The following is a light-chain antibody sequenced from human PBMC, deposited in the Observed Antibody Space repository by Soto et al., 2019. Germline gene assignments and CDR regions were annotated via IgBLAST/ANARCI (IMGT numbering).Light chain of an antibody. V-gene: IGLV2-8*01. Sequence: QSVLTQPPSASGSPGQSVTISCTGTSSDVGGYNYVSWYQQHPGKAPKLMIYEVSKRPSGVPDRFPGSKSGNTASLTVSGLQAEDEADYYCSSYAGSNNLGVVFGGGTKLTVL. CDR3: SSYAGSNNLGVV. J-gene: IGLJ2*01. CDR2: EVS. CDR1: SSDVGGYNY.